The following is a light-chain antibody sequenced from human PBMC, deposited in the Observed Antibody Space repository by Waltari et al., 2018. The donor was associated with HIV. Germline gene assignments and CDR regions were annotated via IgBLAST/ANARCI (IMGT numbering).Light chain of an antibody. V-gene: IGLV1-47*02. CDR3: ATWDANQWV. Sequence: QSVLGQESSASGTAGQRVVISCSGTSANLGQNYAYWYQQFAGATPRLIIYNNGQRPSGVPDRFSGSKSGVSASLVISGLQSGDEATYYCATWDANQWVFGGGTKVSVL. CDR1: SANLGQNY. J-gene: IGLJ3*02. CDR2: NNG.